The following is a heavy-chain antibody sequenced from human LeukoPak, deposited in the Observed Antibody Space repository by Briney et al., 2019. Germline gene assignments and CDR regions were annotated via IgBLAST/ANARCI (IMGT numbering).Heavy chain of an antibody. Sequence: GGSLRLSCAASGFTFSSYGMHWVRQAPGKGLEWVAVISYDGSNKYYADSVKGRFTISRDNSKNTLYLQMNSLRAEDTAVYYCARSGGVGASDYWGQGTLVTVSS. J-gene: IGHJ4*02. V-gene: IGHV3-30*03. CDR2: ISYDGSNK. D-gene: IGHD1-26*01. CDR3: ARSGGVGASDY. CDR1: GFTFSSYG.